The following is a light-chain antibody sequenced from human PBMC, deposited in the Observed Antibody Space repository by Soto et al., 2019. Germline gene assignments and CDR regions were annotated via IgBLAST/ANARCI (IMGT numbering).Light chain of an antibody. J-gene: IGLJ3*02. CDR2: GVS. CDR1: SSDIGSHNF. V-gene: IGLV2-14*01. Sequence: QSALTQPASVSGSPGQSITISCTGTSSDIGSHNFVSWHQQHPGKAPKFIIYGVSNRPSGVSNRFSGSKSGNTVSLTISGLQADDEADYYCSSYTSTYIWVFGGGTKLTVL. CDR3: SSYTSTYIWV.